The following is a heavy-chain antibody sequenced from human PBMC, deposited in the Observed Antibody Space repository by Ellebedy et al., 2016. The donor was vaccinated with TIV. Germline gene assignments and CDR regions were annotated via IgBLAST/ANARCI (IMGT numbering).Heavy chain of an antibody. V-gene: IGHV4-59*01. Sequence: MPSETLSLTCTVSGGSISNYYWSWIRQPPGKGLEWIGYVYYSGSTNYNPSLKGRVTMSVDMSKNQFSLKLSSLTAADTAVYYCAQLGSCSGGSCYGNWFDPWGQGTLVTVSS. CDR1: GGSISNYY. J-gene: IGHJ5*02. D-gene: IGHD2-15*01. CDR2: VYYSGST. CDR3: AQLGSCSGGSCYGNWFDP.